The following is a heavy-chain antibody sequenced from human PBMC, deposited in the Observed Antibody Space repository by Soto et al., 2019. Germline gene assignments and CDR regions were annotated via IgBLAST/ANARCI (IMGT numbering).Heavy chain of an antibody. V-gene: IGHV4-59*01. J-gene: IGHJ4*02. CDR3: ARGSAAGTKSPFDY. CDR1: GGSISCYY. CDR2: IHYSGST. D-gene: IGHD6-13*01. Sequence: PSETLSLTCTVSGGSISCYYWSWIRQSPGKGLEWIGYIHYSGSTNYNPSLKSRVTISVDTSKNQLSLKLSSVTAADTAVYYCARGSAAGTKSPFDYWGQGTLVTVSS.